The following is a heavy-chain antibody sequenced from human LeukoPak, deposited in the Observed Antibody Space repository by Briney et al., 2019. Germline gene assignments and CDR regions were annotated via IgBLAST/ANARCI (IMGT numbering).Heavy chain of an antibody. D-gene: IGHD6-19*01. Sequence: SETLSLTCNVSGGSISSYYWSWIRQPPGKGLEWIGYIYTSGSTNYNPSPKSRVTISVDTSKNQFSLKLSSVTAADTAVYYCARLLSSGAEPFDYWGQGTLVTVSS. CDR1: GGSISSYY. CDR2: IYTSGST. CDR3: ARLLSSGAEPFDY. J-gene: IGHJ4*02. V-gene: IGHV4-4*09.